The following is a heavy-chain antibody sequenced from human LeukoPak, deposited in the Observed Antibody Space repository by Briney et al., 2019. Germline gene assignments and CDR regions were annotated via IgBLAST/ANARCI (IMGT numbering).Heavy chain of an antibody. J-gene: IGHJ6*03. D-gene: IGHD3-10*01. CDR2: IYYSGST. V-gene: IGHV4-39*01. CDR3: AKGAKSASITMLRGVRGYYYMDV. Sequence: PSETLSLTCSVSGGSISTSSYYWGWIRQPPGKGLEWIGSIYYSGSTYYNPSLKSRVTISVDTSKNQFSLKLSSVTAADTAVYYCAKGAKSASITMLRGVRGYYYMDVWGKGTTVTISS. CDR1: GGSISTSSYY.